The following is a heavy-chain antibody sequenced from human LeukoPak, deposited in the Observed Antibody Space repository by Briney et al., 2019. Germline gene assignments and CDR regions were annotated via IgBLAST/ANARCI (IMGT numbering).Heavy chain of an antibody. CDR3: ARSSDCSSTSCYFDY. CDR2: IYPGDSDT. Sequence: GESLKISCKGSGYSFTSYWIGWVRQMPGKGLEWMGIIYPGDSDTRYSPSFQGQVTISADKSISTAYLQWSSLQASDTAMYYCARSSDCSSTSCYFDYWGQGTLVTVSS. J-gene: IGHJ4*02. CDR1: GYSFTSYW. V-gene: IGHV5-51*01. D-gene: IGHD2-2*01.